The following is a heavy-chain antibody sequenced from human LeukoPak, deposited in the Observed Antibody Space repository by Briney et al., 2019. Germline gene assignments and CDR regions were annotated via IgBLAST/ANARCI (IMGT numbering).Heavy chain of an antibody. CDR3: ARDDPPGYSGCDHSEYYYYYGMDV. Sequence: ASVKVSCKASGYTFTSYGVSWVRQAPGQGLEWMGWISAYNGNTNYAQKLQGRVTMTTDTSTSTAYMELRSLRSDDTAVYYCARDDPPGYSGCDHSEYYYYYGMDVWGQGTTVTVSS. D-gene: IGHD5-12*01. CDR2: ISAYNGNT. CDR1: GYTFTSYG. J-gene: IGHJ6*02. V-gene: IGHV1-18*01.